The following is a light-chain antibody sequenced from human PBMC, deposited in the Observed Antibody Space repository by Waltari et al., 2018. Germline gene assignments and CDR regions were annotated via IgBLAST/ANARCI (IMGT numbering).Light chain of an antibody. CDR3: QQYGSSTLT. J-gene: IGKJ4*01. CDR1: QSVSSSD. V-gene: IGKV3-20*01. CDR2: GAS. Sequence: EIVLTQSPGTLSLSPGERATLSCRASQSVSSSDLAWYQQKPGQAPRLLIYGASSRATGIPDRFSGSGSGTDFTLTISRLEPEDLAVYYCQQYGSSTLTFGGGTKVEIK.